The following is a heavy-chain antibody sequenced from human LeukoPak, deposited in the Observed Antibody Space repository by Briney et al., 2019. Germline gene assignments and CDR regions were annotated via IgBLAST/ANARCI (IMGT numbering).Heavy chain of an antibody. J-gene: IGHJ4*02. CDR1: GGTFSSCA. CDR2: IIPIFGTA. Sequence: SVKVSCKASGGTFSSCAISWVRQAPGQGLEWMGGIIPIFGTANYAQKFQGRVTITADESTSTAYMELSSLRSEDTAVYYCARGRDSSGYAPTDWGQGTLVTVSS. CDR3: ARGRDSSGYAPTD. V-gene: IGHV1-69*13. D-gene: IGHD3-22*01.